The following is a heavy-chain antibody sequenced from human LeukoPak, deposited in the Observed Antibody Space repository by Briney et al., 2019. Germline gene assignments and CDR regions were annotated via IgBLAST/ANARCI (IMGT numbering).Heavy chain of an antibody. V-gene: IGHV1-2*02. Sequence: GASVNVSFTASVYTFTVYYMHWVRQAPGQGLEWMGWINPNSGGTNYAQKFQGRVTMTRDTSISTAYMELSRLRSDDTAVYYCARDRRKVVAATPFYMDVWGKGTTVTVSS. CDR2: INPNSGGT. CDR1: VYTFTVYY. CDR3: ARDRRKVVAATPFYMDV. D-gene: IGHD2-15*01. J-gene: IGHJ6*03.